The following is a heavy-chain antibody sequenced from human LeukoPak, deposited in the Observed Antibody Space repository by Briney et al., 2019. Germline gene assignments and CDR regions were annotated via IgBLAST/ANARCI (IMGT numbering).Heavy chain of an antibody. V-gene: IGHV1-58*01. J-gene: IGHJ4*02. CDR2: IVVGSGNT. CDR3: AAARGRGYSYGYFDY. D-gene: IGHD5-18*01. Sequence: GTSVKVSCKASGFTFTSSAVQWVRQARGQRLEWIGWIVVGSGNTNYAQKFQERVTITRDMSTSTAYMELSSLRSEDTAVYYCAAARGRGYSYGYFDYWGQGTLVTVSS. CDR1: GFTFTSSA.